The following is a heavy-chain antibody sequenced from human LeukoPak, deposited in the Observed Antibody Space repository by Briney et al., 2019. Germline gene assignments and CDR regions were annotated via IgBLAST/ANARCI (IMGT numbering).Heavy chain of an antibody. J-gene: IGHJ3*02. D-gene: IGHD5-18*01. CDR2: ISGSGGST. CDR1: GFTFSSYA. CDR3: AKDVLQWIQLWPHAFDI. Sequence: GGSLRLSCAASGFTFSSYAMSWVRQAPGKGLEWVSAISGSGGSTYYADSVKGRFTISRDNSKNTLYLQMNSLRAEDTAVYYCAKDVLQWIQLWPHAFDIWGQGTMVTVSS. V-gene: IGHV3-23*01.